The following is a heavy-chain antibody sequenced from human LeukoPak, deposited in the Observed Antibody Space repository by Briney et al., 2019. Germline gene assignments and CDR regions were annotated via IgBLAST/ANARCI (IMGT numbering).Heavy chain of an antibody. CDR3: ARGLTYSGSYLFDY. V-gene: IGHV4-34*01. J-gene: IGHJ4*02. CDR2: INHSGST. D-gene: IGHD1-26*01. CDR1: GGTFSGYY. Sequence: PSETLSLTCVVSGGTFSGYYWSWIRQPPGKGLEWIGEINHSGSTNYNPSLKSRVTISVDTSKNQFSLKLSSVTAADTAVYYCARGLTYSGSYLFDYWGQGTLVTVSS.